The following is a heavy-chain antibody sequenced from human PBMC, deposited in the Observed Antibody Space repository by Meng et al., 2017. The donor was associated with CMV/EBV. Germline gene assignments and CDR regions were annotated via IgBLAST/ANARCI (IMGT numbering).Heavy chain of an antibody. CDR3: ARDVADVNHGMDV. CDR2: INPNSGGT. CDR1: GYTFTGYY. V-gene: IGHV1-2*02. J-gene: IGHJ6*02. Sequence: ASVKVSCKASGYTFTGYYMHWVRQAPGQGLGWMGWINPNSGGTNYAQKFQGRVTMTRDTSISTAYMELSRLRSDDTAVYYCARDVADVNHGMDVWGQGTTVTVSS.